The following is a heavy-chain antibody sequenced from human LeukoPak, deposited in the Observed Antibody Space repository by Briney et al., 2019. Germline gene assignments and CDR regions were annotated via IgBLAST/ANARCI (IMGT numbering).Heavy chain of an antibody. J-gene: IGHJ3*02. CDR3: ARDCGILRTDCGDALDI. CDR2: IKQDGSEK. V-gene: IGHV3-7*03. Sequence: GGSLRLSCAASGFTFSSYWMHWVRQAPGKGLEWVANIKQDGSEKYYVDSVKGRFSISRDNARNSLHLQMNSLRAEDTAVYYCARDCGILRTDCGDALDIWGQGTMVTVSS. CDR1: GFTFSSYW. D-gene: IGHD2-21*01.